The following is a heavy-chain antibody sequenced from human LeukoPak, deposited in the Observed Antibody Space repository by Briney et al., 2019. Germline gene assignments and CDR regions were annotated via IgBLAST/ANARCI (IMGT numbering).Heavy chain of an antibody. J-gene: IGHJ4*02. CDR2: ISSSSSTI. CDR3: ARDWHSGSYYGGYYDY. D-gene: IGHD1-26*01. V-gene: IGHV3-48*01. CDR1: GFTFSSYS. Sequence: GGSPRLSCAASGFTFSSYSMNWVRQAPGKGLEWGSYISSSSSTIYYADSVKGRFTISRDKAKNSMYLQMNSLRAEDTAVYYCARDWHSGSYYGGYYDYWGQGTLVTVSS.